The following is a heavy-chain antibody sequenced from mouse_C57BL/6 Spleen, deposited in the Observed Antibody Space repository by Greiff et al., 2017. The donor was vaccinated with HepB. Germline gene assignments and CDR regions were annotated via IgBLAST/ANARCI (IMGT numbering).Heavy chain of an antibody. D-gene: IGHD1-1*01. CDR3: ARNFYYGSRHFDY. CDR1: GFTFSDYG. J-gene: IGHJ2*01. V-gene: IGHV5-17*01. CDR2: ISSGSSTI. Sequence: EVMLVESGGGLVKPGGSLKLSCAASGFTFSDYGMHWVRQAPEKGLEWVAYISSGSSTIYYADTVKGRFTISRDNAKNTLFLQMTSLRSEDTAMYYCARNFYYGSRHFDYWGQGTTLTVSS.